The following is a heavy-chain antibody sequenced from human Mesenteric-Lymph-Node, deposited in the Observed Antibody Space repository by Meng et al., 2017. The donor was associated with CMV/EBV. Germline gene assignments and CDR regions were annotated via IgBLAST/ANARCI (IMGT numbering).Heavy chain of an antibody. V-gene: IGHV3-30*02. CDR2: IGYDGSKK. CDR1: GFTFSSYG. CDR3: AKGGYCSGITCYNIDY. J-gene: IGHJ4*02. D-gene: IGHD2-15*01. Sequence: GESQKISCAASGFTFSSYGIHFVRQAPGKGLEWVAFIGYDGSKKYYADSVKGRFTISRDNSKNTLYLQMNILRDDDTAVYYCAKGGYCSGITCYNIDYWGQGTLVTVSS.